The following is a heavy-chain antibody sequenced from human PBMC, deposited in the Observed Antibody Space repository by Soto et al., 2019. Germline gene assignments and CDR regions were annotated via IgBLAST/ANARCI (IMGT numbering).Heavy chain of an antibody. D-gene: IGHD5-12*01. V-gene: IGHV4-61*01. CDR1: GGSVSSGSYF. CDR3: AREGRVATFDY. Sequence: QVQLQESGPGLVKPSETLSLTCNVSGGSVSSGSYFWSWIRQPPGKGLEWIGYIYNSGNTKYNPSLTSRVTISADTSKTQFSLKLSSVTAADTAVYYCAREGRVATFDYWGQGSLVTVSS. J-gene: IGHJ4*02. CDR2: IYNSGNT.